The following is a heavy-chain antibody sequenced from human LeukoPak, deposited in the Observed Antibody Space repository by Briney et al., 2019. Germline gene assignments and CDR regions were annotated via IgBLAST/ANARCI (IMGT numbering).Heavy chain of an antibody. D-gene: IGHD2-2*01. Sequence: GGSLRLSCVASGFTVSSNYMSWVRQAPGKGLEWVSAIYRGGSIYYADSVKGRFTISRDNSKNTLYLQMHSLRAEDTALYYCAKVGVPAAMELGTRGVATTIALDYWGQGTLVTVSS. J-gene: IGHJ4*02. V-gene: IGHV3-53*01. CDR1: GFTVSSNY. CDR2: IYRGGSI. CDR3: AKVGVPAAMELGTRGVATTIALDY.